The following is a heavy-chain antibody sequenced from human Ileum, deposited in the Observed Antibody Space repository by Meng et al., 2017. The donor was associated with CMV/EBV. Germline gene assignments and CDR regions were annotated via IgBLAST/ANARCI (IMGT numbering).Heavy chain of an antibody. V-gene: IGHV3-43*01. CDR1: GLTFDDYT. J-gene: IGHJ4*02. Sequence: APGLTFDDYTMHWVRQAPGKGLEWVSLISWDGGSTYYADYVKGRFTISRDNSKNSLYLQMNSLRTEDTALYYCAKAGAAANSEFDYWGQGTLVTVSS. D-gene: IGHD2-2*01. CDR3: AKAGAAANSEFDY. CDR2: ISWDGGST.